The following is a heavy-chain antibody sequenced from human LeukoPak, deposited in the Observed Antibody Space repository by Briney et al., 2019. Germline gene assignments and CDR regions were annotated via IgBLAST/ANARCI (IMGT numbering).Heavy chain of an antibody. CDR3: AKAEGQYLNYYYYMDV. Sequence: GGSLRLSCAASGFTFSSYGMHWVRQAPGKGLEWVAFIRCDGSNKYYADSVKGRFTISRDNSKNTLYLQMNSLRAEDTAVYYCAKAEGQYLNYYYYMDVWGKGTTVTVSS. D-gene: IGHD2-2*01. CDR2: IRCDGSNK. J-gene: IGHJ6*03. CDR1: GFTFSSYG. V-gene: IGHV3-30*02.